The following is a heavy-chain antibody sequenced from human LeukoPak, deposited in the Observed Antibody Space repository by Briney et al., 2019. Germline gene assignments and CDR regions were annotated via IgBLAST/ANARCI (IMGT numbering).Heavy chain of an antibody. J-gene: IGHJ4*02. CDR3: AKSIYHSGNY. Sequence: GGSLRLSCAASGFTISTYGMSWLRQAPGKGLEWVSSISGGTTYHADSVKGRFTISRDNSKNAVSLQMNSLRAEDTAVYYCAKSIYHSGNYWGQGTLVTVSS. CDR1: GFTISTYG. D-gene: IGHD3-10*01. CDR2: ISGGTT. V-gene: IGHV3-23*01.